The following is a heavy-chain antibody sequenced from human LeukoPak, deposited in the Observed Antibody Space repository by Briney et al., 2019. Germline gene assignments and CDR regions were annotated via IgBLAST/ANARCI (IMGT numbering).Heavy chain of an antibody. V-gene: IGHV3-33*01. Sequence: GGSLRLSCAAPGYTFTSSGIRSVRQAPGKGLEWVAVIWYDGSNKNYVDSVKGRFIISRDNSKNTLYLQMNSLRAEDTAVYSCARASGPFDYWGQGTLVTVSS. D-gene: IGHD3-10*01. CDR3: ARASGPFDY. J-gene: IGHJ4*02. CDR2: IWYDGSNK. CDR1: GYTFTSSG.